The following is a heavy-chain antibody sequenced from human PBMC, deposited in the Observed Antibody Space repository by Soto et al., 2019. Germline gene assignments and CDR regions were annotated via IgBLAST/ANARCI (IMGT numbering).Heavy chain of an antibody. J-gene: IGHJ4*02. Sequence: SETLSLTFVVSGGSISNNDWGSWTRQPPGKGLEWIGYIYYSGSTNYNPSLKSRVTISVDTSKNQFSLKLNSMTAADTAVYYCARHNYGSGSTYFDYWGQGTLVTVSS. CDR3: ARHNYGSGSTYFDY. V-gene: IGHV4-59*08. CDR2: IYYSGST. D-gene: IGHD3-10*01. CDR1: GGSISNND.